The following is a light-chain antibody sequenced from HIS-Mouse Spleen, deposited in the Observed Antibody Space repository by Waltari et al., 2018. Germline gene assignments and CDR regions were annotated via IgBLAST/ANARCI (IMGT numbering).Light chain of an antibody. J-gene: IGKJ1*01. CDR3: LQDYNYPWT. CDR2: AAS. V-gene: IGKV1-6*01. CDR1: QGIRNE. Sequence: AIQMTQPPSSLSASVGDRVTITCRESQGIRNELGWYQQKPGKAPKVLVYAASSLQGGVPSRFSGSGSGADFTVTICSLQPEDFATYDCLQDYNYPWTFGQGTKVEIK.